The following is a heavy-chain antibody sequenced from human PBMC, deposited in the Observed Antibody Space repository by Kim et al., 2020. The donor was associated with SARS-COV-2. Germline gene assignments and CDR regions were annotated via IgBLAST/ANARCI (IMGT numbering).Heavy chain of an antibody. Sequence: GGSLRLSCAASGFTFSSYSMNWVRQAPGKGLEWVSYISSSSSTIYYADSVKGRFTISRDNAKNSLYLQMNSLRDEDTAVYYCARAGGNSPYYYYGMDVWGQGTTVTVSS. J-gene: IGHJ6*02. CDR2: ISSSSSTI. D-gene: IGHD2-21*02. CDR1: GFTFSSYS. CDR3: ARAGGNSPYYYYGMDV. V-gene: IGHV3-48*02.